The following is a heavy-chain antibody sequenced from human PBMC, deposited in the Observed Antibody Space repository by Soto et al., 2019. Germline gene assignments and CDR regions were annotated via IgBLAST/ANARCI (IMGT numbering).Heavy chain of an antibody. CDR2: IAGSFDTT. CDR1: GFTFSSYA. Sequence: GGSLRLSCAAFGFTFSSYAMSWVRQAPGKGLEWVSTIAGSFDTTFYGDSVRGRFTISRDKSKNTLYLQMNSLRAEDTALYYCARIVGWQLNERHDLWGQGTLVTVSS. V-gene: IGHV3-23*01. J-gene: IGHJ5*02. CDR3: ARIVGWQLNERHDL. D-gene: IGHD1-26*01.